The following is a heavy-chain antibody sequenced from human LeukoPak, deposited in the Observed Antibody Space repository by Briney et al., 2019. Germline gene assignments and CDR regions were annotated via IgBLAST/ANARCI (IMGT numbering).Heavy chain of an antibody. CDR3: ARGADYVWGT. Sequence: PSETLSLTCAVSGDSISSNYWWSWVRPPPGKGLEWIGEIFHSGNTNYNPSFKSRVTMSADKSKNQISLKLTSVTAADTAVYHCARGADYVWGTWGQGALVTVSS. CDR2: IFHSGNT. V-gene: IGHV4-4*02. J-gene: IGHJ5*02. D-gene: IGHD3-16*01. CDR1: GDSISSNYW.